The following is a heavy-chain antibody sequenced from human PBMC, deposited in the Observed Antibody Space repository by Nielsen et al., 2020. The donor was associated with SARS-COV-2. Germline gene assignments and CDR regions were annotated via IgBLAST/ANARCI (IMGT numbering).Heavy chain of an antibody. CDR3: AKDQHDYGDYYFDY. D-gene: IGHD4-17*01. V-gene: IGHV3-23*01. CDR1: GFTFSSYA. Sequence: GESLKISCAASGFTFSSYAMSWVRQAPGKGLEWVSAISGSGGSTYYADSVKGRFTISRDNSKNTLYLQMNSLRAEDTAVYYCAKDQHDYGDYYFDYWGQGTLVTVSS. J-gene: IGHJ4*02. CDR2: ISGSGGST.